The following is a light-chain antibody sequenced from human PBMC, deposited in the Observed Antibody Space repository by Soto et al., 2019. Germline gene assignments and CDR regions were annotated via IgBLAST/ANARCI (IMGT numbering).Light chain of an antibody. CDR2: ATS. CDR3: QQSYSTPPT. V-gene: IGKV1-39*01. Sequence: DIQMTQSPSSLSASVGDKVTITCRASQSISSYLNWYQQKPGKAPNLLIYATSNLQSGVPSRFSGSGSGTDFTLTISSLQPEDFATYFCQQSYSTPPTFGQGTKLEIK. J-gene: IGKJ2*01. CDR1: QSISSY.